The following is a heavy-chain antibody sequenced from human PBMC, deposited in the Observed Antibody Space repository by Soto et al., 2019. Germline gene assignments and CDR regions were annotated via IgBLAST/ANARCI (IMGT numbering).Heavy chain of an antibody. CDR2: IKSKTDGGTT. CDR1: GFTFSNAW. J-gene: IGHJ4*02. D-gene: IGHD3-9*01. CDR3: TTQHYDILTGYYLLYDY. V-gene: IGHV3-15*07. Sequence: GGSLRLSCAASGFTFSNAWMNWVRQAPGKGLEWVGRIKSKTDGGTTDYAAPVKGRFTISRDDSKNTLYLQMNSLKTEDTAVYYCTTQHYDILTGYYLLYDYWGQGTLVTVSS.